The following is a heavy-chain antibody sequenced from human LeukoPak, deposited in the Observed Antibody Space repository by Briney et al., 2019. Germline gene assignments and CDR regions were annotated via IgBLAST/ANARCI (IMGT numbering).Heavy chain of an antibody. CDR3: AKDLVPSSSGGFDY. CDR2: INHSGST. D-gene: IGHD2-15*01. J-gene: IGHJ4*02. V-gene: IGHV4-34*01. Sequence: SETLSLTCAVYGGSFSGYYWSWIRQPPGKGLEWIGEINHSGSTNYNPSLKSRVTISVDTSKNQFSLKLSSVTAADTALYYCAKDLVPSSSGGFDYWGQGTLVTVSS. CDR1: GGSFSGYY.